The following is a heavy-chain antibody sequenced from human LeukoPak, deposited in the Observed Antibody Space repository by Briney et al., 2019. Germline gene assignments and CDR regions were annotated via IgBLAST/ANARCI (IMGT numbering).Heavy chain of an antibody. V-gene: IGHV3-30*18. Sequence: GSLRLSCAASGFTFSSYGMHWVRQAPGTGLEWVAVISYDGSNKYYADSVKGRFTISRDNSKNTLYLQMNSLRADDTAGYYCAKWPGYYGSGTFIGMDVWGQGTTVTVSS. CDR1: GFTFSSYG. J-gene: IGHJ6*02. CDR2: ISYDGSNK. D-gene: IGHD3-10*01. CDR3: AKWPGYYGSGTFIGMDV.